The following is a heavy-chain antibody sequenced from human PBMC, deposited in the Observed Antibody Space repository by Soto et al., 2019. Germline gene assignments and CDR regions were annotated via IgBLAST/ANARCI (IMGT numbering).Heavy chain of an antibody. V-gene: IGHV4-4*02. Sequence: SETLSLTCAVSGGSISSSNWWSWVRQPPGKGLEWIGEIYHSGSTNYNPSLKSRVTISVDKSKNQFSLKLSSVTAADTAVYYCARSITMVRGVIPLYYGMDVWGQGTTVTVS. J-gene: IGHJ6*02. D-gene: IGHD3-10*01. CDR1: GGSISSSNW. CDR2: IYHSGST. CDR3: ARSITMVRGVIPLYYGMDV.